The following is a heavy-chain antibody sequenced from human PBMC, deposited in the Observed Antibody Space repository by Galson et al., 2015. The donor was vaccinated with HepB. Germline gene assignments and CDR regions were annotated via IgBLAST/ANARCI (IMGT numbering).Heavy chain of an antibody. D-gene: IGHD4-23*01. CDR2: IIPIFGTA. CDR3: ARHPLKGTVDYYMDV. J-gene: IGHJ6*03. Sequence: SVKVSCKASGGTFSSYAISWVRQAPGQGLEWMGGIIPIFGTANYAQKFQGRVTITADESTSTAYMELSSLRSEDTAVYYCARHPLKGTVDYYMDVWGKGTTVTVSS. V-gene: IGHV1-69*13. CDR1: GGTFSSYA.